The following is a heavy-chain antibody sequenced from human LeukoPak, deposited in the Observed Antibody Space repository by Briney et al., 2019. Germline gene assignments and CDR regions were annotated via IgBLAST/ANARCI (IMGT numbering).Heavy chain of an antibody. D-gene: IGHD3-10*01. CDR1: GYTFTNYA. J-gene: IGHJ3*02. CDR3: ARVARPWYGSGSYRLDAFDI. V-gene: IGHV1-3*03. Sequence: ASVKVSCKASGYTFTNYALHWVRQAPGQRLEWMGWINAGDGNIKYSQDFQGRVTITRDTSASTAYMDLSSLRSEDVAVYYCARVARPWYGSGSYRLDAFDIWGQGTMVTVSS. CDR2: INAGDGNI.